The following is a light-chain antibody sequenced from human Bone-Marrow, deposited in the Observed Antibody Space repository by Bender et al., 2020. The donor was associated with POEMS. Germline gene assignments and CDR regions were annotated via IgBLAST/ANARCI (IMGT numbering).Light chain of an antibody. J-gene: IGLJ3*02. V-gene: IGLV1-44*01. CDR3: ATWDAGLGGGV. CDR2: SDN. Sequence: QSVLTQPPSASGTPGQRVTISCSGSTSNIGTNAVNWSQQFPGTAPKLLIYSDNQRPSGVPARVYAFKPGTSASLAISGLQSEDEADYYCATWDAGLGGGVFDGGPKLPVL. CDR1: TSNIGTNA.